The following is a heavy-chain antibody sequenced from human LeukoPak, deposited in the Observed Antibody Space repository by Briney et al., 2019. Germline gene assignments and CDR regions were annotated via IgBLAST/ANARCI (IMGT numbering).Heavy chain of an antibody. V-gene: IGHV4-30-2*01. D-gene: IGHD3-22*01. CDR1: GGSISSGGYS. CDR2: IYHSGNT. J-gene: IGHJ6*02. CDR3: AQADYDSRGYYGMDV. Sequence: TSETLSLTCAVSGGSISSGGYSWSWIRQPPGKGLEWIGYIYHSGNTYYNPSLKSRVTISVDRSKNQLSLKLSSVTAADTAVYYWAQADYDSRGYYGMDVWGQGTTVTVPS.